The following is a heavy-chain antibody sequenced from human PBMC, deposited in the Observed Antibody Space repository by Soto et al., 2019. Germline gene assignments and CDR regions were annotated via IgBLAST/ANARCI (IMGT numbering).Heavy chain of an antibody. CDR3: ATIRGRHTTWLPNREGFDY. V-gene: IGHV1-69*13. CDR1: GGTFSSYA. Sequence: GASVKVSCKASGGTFSSYAISWVRQAPGQGLEWMGGIIPIFGTANYAQKFQCRVTITADESTSTAYMELSSLSSEDTAVYYCATIRGRHTTWLPNREGFDYWGQGTLVTVSS. D-gene: IGHD5-12*01. J-gene: IGHJ4*02. CDR2: IIPIFGTA.